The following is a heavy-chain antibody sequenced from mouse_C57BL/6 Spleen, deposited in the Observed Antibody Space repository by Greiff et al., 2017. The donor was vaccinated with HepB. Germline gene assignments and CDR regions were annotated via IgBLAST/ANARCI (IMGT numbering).Heavy chain of an antibody. CDR3: ATDYYGSGRAY. V-gene: IGHV14-1*01. J-gene: IGHJ3*01. CDR1: GFNIKDYY. Sequence: VQLKQSGAELVRPGASVKLSCKASGFNIKDYYMHWVKQRPEQGLEWIGRIDPEDGDTEYAPKFQGKATMTADTSSNTAYLQLSSLTSEDTAVYYCATDYYGSGRAYWGQQTLVTVSA. CDR2: IDPEDGDT. D-gene: IGHD1-1*01.